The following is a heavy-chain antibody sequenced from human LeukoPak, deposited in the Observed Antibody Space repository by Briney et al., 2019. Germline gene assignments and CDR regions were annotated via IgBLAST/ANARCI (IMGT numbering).Heavy chain of an antibody. Sequence: ASVKVSCMASGYTFTSYYLQWVRQAPGQGLEWMGIINPSGGSTTYAQKFQGRVTLTRDTSTTTVHMELSSLRSEDTAGYYCARTYSSSGCVDYWGQGTLVTVSS. V-gene: IGHV1-46*01. CDR1: GYTFTSYY. CDR3: ARTYSSSGCVDY. D-gene: IGHD6-13*01. CDR2: INPSGGST. J-gene: IGHJ4*02.